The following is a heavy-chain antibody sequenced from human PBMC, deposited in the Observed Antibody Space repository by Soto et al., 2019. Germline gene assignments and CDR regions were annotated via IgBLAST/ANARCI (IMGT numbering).Heavy chain of an antibody. Sequence: PVKGSCQAFSGTLTSLAISRVGQGPGQRREWVGGTIPIFGTANYAQKFQGRVTITADESTSTAYMELSSLRSEDTAVYYCAKEIFGVVIPPVGSYYYGMDVWGQGTTVTVSS. CDR2: TIPIFGTA. CDR1: SGTLTSLA. D-gene: IGHD3-3*01. CDR3: AKEIFGVVIPPVGSYYYGMDV. J-gene: IGHJ6*02. V-gene: IGHV1-69*01.